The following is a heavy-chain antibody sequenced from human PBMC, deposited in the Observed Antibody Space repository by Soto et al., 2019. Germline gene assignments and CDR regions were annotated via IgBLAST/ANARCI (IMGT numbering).Heavy chain of an antibody. D-gene: IGHD3-3*02. CDR1: GDAFTSYG. V-gene: IGHV1-18*01. CDR3: ARGTIFGLVSFDY. Sequence: VSVKVSCKASGDAFTSYGINWVRQAPGQGLEWMGWISGYNGNTDYAQNFQVRVTMTIDTSTSTAYMELRSLRSDDTAVYYCARGTIFGLVSFDYWGQGTLVTVSS. CDR2: ISGYNGNT. J-gene: IGHJ4*02.